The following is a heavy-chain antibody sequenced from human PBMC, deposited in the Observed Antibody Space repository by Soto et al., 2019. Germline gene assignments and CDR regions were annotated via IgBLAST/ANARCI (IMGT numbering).Heavy chain of an antibody. CDR3: ARRYSSGFDY. CDR1: GGSISSYY. J-gene: IGHJ4*02. Sequence: HVQLQESGPGLVKPSETLSLTCTVSGGSISSYYWSWIRQPPGKGLEWIGYIFYSGSTNYNPSLKSRVTISVDTSKNQFSLKLSSVTAADAAVYYCARRYSSGFDYWGQGTLVTVSS. CDR2: IFYSGST. D-gene: IGHD6-19*01. V-gene: IGHV4-59*08.